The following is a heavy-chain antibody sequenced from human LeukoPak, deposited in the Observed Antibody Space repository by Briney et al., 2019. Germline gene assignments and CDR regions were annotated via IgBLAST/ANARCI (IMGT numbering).Heavy chain of an antibody. Sequence: GASVKVSCKVSGYNFPGYYMHWVRQAPGQGLEWMGWINPTSGGTSYAQKFQGRVTMTRDTSISTAYMELSSLRSDDTAVYYCARSRLGYCSGDACYASDYWGQGTLVTVSS. J-gene: IGHJ4*02. D-gene: IGHD2-15*01. CDR1: GYNFPGYY. V-gene: IGHV1-2*02. CDR3: ARSRLGYCSGDACYASDY. CDR2: INPTSGGT.